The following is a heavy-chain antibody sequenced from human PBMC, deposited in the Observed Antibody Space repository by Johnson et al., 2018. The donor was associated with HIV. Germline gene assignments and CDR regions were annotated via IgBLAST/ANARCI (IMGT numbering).Heavy chain of an antibody. D-gene: IGHD3-22*01. Sequence: EVHLVESGGGVVRPGGSLRLSCAASGFTFSSYWMHWVRQGPGKGLVWVSRINGDGSGITYADSVKGRFTISRDNAKNTLYLQMNSLRAEDTAVYYCARGRPSGSHDAFDIWGQGTMVTVSS. CDR2: INGDGSGI. V-gene: IGHV3-74*02. CDR3: ARGRPSGSHDAFDI. CDR1: GFTFSSYW. J-gene: IGHJ3*02.